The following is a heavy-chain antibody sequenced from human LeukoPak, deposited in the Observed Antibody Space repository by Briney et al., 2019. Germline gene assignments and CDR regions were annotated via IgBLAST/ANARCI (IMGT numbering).Heavy chain of an antibody. Sequence: SVKVSCKASGGTFSSYAISWVRQAPGQGLEWMGGIIPIFGTANYAQKFQGRVTITADESTSTAYMELSSLRSEGTAVYYCAREGAGGYYYYYMDVWGKGTTVTVS. CDR1: GGTFSSYA. CDR2: IIPIFGTA. J-gene: IGHJ6*03. V-gene: IGHV1-69*13. D-gene: IGHD3-10*01. CDR3: AREGAGGYYYYYMDV.